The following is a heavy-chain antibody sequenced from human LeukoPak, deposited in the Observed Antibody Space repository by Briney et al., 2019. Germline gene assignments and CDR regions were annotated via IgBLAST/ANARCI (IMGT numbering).Heavy chain of an antibody. Sequence: SETLSLTCTVSGGSISSYYWSWIRQPPGKGLEWIGYIYTSGSTNYNPSLKSRVTISVDTSKNQFSLKLSSVTAADTAVYYCARQCSGYDTCFDYWAREPWSPSPQ. D-gene: IGHD5-12*01. CDR2: IYTSGST. CDR1: GGSISSYY. CDR3: ARQCSGYDTCFDY. V-gene: IGHV4-4*09. J-gene: IGHJ4*02.